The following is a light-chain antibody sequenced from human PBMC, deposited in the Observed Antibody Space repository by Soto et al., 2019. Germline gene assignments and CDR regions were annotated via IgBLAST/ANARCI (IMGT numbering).Light chain of an antibody. V-gene: IGKV3-15*01. CDR2: GAS. J-gene: IGKJ1*01. CDR3: QQYNNWPPTWT. Sequence: EIVMTQSPATLSVSPGERATLSCRASQSVNSNLAWYQQKPGQAPRLLIYGASTMATGIPPRFSGSRSGTEFTLTISSLQSKDFAVYYCQQYNNWPPTWTFGQGTKVEIK. CDR1: QSVNSN.